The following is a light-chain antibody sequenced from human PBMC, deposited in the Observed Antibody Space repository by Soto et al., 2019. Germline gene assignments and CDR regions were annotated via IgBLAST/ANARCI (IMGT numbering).Light chain of an antibody. CDR3: SSYRSGSTRVV. Sequence: QSVLTQPASVSGSPGQSITISCTGTSSDVGGYNYVSWYQQHPGKVPKVMIYDVSKRASGVSNRFSGSKSGNTASLTISGLQVEDEDDYYCSSYRSGSTRVVFGGGTKVTVL. CDR1: SSDVGGYNY. J-gene: IGLJ2*01. V-gene: IGLV2-14*03. CDR2: DVS.